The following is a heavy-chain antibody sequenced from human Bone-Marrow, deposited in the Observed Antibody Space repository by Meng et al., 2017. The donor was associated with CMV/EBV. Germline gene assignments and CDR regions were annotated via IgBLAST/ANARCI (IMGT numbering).Heavy chain of an antibody. J-gene: IGHJ4*02. CDR1: TFTFSSYA. D-gene: IGHD3-3*01. CDR3: ARDYDFWSAYDF. CDR2: ISYDGSNK. V-gene: IGHV3-30*14. Sequence: GESLKISCAASTFTFSSYAMHWVRQAPGKGLEWVAVISYDGSNKYYADSVKGRFTISRDNSKNTLYPQMNSLRAEDTGVYYCARDYDFWSAYDFWGQGTLVTVSS.